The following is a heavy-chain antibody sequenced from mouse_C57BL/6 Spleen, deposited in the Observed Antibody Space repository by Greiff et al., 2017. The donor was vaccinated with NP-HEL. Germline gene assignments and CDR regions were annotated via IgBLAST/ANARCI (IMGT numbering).Heavy chain of an antibody. J-gene: IGHJ3*01. CDR3: ASAESWFAY. V-gene: IGHV1-64*01. CDR2: IHPNSGST. Sequence: QVQLQQPGAELVKPGASVKLSCKASGYTFTSYWMHWVKQRPGQGLEWIGMIHPNSGSTNYNEKFKSKATLTVDKSSSTAYMQLSSLTSEDSAVYYCASAESWFAYWGRGTLVTVSA. CDR1: GYTFTSYW.